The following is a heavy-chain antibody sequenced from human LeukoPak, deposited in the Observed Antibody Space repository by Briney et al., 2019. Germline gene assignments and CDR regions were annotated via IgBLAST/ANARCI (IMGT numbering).Heavy chain of an antibody. CDR1: GGSISSGGYY. CDR2: IYYSGST. V-gene: IGHV4-31*03. Sequence: SETLSLTCTVSGGSISSGGYYWSWIRQHPGKGLEWIGYIYYSGSTYYNPSLKSRVTISVDTSKNQFSLRLSSVTAADTAVYYCAREHVVVVAPGKYYYYGMDVWGQGTTVTVSS. D-gene: IGHD2-15*01. J-gene: IGHJ6*02. CDR3: AREHVVVVAPGKYYYYGMDV.